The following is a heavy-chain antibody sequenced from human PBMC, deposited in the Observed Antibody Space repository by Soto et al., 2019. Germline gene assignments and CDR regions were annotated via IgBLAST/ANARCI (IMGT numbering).Heavy chain of an antibody. CDR2: ISAYNGNT. V-gene: IGHV1-18*01. J-gene: IGHJ5*02. CDR1: GYTFTSYG. D-gene: IGHD6-19*01. Sequence: ASVKVSCKASGYTFTSYGISWLRQSPGQGLEWMGWISAYNGNTNYAQKLQGRVTMTTDTSTSTAYMELRSLRSDDTAVYYCAREPVAASGKWFDPWGQGTLVTVSS. CDR3: AREPVAASGKWFDP.